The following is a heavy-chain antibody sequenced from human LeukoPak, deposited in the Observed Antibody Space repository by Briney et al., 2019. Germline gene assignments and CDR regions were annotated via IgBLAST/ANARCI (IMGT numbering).Heavy chain of an antibody. Sequence: PSETLSLTCTVSGGSISSYYWSWIRQPPGKGLEWIGYIYTSGSTNYNPSLKSRVTISVDTSKNQFSLKLSSVTAADTAVYYCARHIDFWSGYYDDGGNWFDPWGQGTLVTVSS. J-gene: IGHJ5*02. CDR3: ARHIDFWSGYYDDGGNWFDP. CDR2: IYTSGST. CDR1: GGSISSYY. V-gene: IGHV4-4*09. D-gene: IGHD3-3*01.